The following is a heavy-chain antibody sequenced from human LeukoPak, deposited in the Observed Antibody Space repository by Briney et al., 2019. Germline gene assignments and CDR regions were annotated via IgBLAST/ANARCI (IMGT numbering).Heavy chain of an antibody. Sequence: ASVKVSCKASGYTXTSYGISLVRQAPGQGLEWMGWISAYNGNTNYAQKLQGRVTMTTDTSTSTAYMELRSLRSDDTAVYYCAREYIVGATIYYFDYWGQGTLVTVSS. CDR2: ISAYNGNT. CDR3: AREYIVGATIYYFDY. J-gene: IGHJ4*02. V-gene: IGHV1-18*01. D-gene: IGHD1-26*01. CDR1: GYTXTSYG.